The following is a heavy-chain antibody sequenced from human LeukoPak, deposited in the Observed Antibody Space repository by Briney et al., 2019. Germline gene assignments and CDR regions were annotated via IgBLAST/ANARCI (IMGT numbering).Heavy chain of an antibody. CDR2: MNPNSGNT. J-gene: IGHJ3*02. V-gene: IGHV1-8*01. CDR1: GYTFTSYD. Sequence: ASVKVSCKASGYTFTSYDINWVRQATGQGLEWMGWMNPNSGNTGYAQKFQGRVTITADKSTSTAYMELSSLRSEDTAVYYCAREIAVAGFDAFDIWGQGTMVTVSS. D-gene: IGHD6-19*01. CDR3: AREIAVAGFDAFDI.